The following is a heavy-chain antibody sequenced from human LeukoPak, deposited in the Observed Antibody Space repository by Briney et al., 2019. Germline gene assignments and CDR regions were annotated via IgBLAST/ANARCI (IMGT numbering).Heavy chain of an antibody. CDR2: ISYDGSNK. CDR3: ARDSHDYGDYGLGGGLDY. CDR1: GFTFSSYA. Sequence: PGRSLRLSCAASGFTFSSYAMHWVRQAPGKGLEWVAVISYDGSNKYYADSVKGRFTISRDNSKNTLYLQMNSLRAEDTAVYYCARDSHDYGDYGLGGGLDYWGQGTLVTVSS. V-gene: IGHV3-30-3*01. D-gene: IGHD4-17*01. J-gene: IGHJ4*02.